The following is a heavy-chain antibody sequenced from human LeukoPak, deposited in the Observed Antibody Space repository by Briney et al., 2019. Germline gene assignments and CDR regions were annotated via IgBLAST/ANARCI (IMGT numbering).Heavy chain of an antibody. J-gene: IGHJ4*02. CDR1: GLTFDDYA. CDR3: AKDTSYDILTGSFDY. CDR2: ISWNNGRI. Sequence: GGSLRLSCAASGLTFDDYAMHWVRQAPGKGLEWVSGISWNNGRIGYADSVKGRFTISRDNAKNSLYLQMNSLRAEDTAFYYCAKDTSYDILTGSFDYWGQGTLVTVSS. V-gene: IGHV3-9*01. D-gene: IGHD3-9*01.